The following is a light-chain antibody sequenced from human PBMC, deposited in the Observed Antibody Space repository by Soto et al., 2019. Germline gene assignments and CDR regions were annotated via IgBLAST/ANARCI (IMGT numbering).Light chain of an antibody. V-gene: IGKV3-20*01. CDR2: GAS. Sequence: EIVLTQSPGTLSLSPGDRATLSCRASQSVSSSYLAWYQQKPGQAPILLIYGASTRATGSPDRFSGSGSGTDFTLTISRLEPEDFAVYYCQQCGSSPRTFGQGTKLEIK. CDR1: QSVSSSY. J-gene: IGKJ2*02. CDR3: QQCGSSPRT.